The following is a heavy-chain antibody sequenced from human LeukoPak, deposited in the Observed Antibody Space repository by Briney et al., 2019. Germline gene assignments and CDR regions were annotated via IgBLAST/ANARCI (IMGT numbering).Heavy chain of an antibody. CDR3: AREKLYYDYVWGSYRESYSFDS. V-gene: IGHV3-7*01. D-gene: IGHD3-16*02. CDR2: IKQDGSEK. CDR1: GFTLSTYW. Sequence: SGGSLRLSCAASGFTLSTYWMTWVRQAPGKGLEWVANIKQDGSEKYYVDSVKGRFTISRDNAKNSLYLQMNSLRAEDTAVYYCAREKLYYDYVWGSYRESYSFDSWGQGTLVTVSS. J-gene: IGHJ4*02.